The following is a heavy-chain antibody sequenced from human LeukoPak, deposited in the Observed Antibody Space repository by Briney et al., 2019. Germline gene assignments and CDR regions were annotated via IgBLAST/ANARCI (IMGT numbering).Heavy chain of an antibody. CDR3: ARSGYSGYDFNYFDY. D-gene: IGHD5-12*01. V-gene: IGHV4-4*09. CDR1: GGSISSYY. J-gene: IGHJ4*02. CDR2: IYTSGST. Sequence: PSETLSLTCTVSGGSISSYYWSWIRQPPGKGPEWIGYIYTSGSTNYNPSLKSRVTISVDTSKNQFSLKLSSVTAADTAVYYCARSGYSGYDFNYFDYWGQGTLVTVSS.